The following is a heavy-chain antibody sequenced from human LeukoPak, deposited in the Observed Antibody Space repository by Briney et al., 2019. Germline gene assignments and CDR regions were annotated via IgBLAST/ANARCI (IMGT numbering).Heavy chain of an antibody. V-gene: IGHV3-30-3*01. CDR2: ISYDGSNK. J-gene: IGHJ4*02. D-gene: IGHD6-13*01. Sequence: GGSLRLSCAASGFTFSSYAMHWVRQAPGKGLEWVAVISYDGSNKYYADSVKGRFTISRDNSKNTLYLQMNSLRAEDTAVYYCARSYLRIAAAAPDYWGQGTLVTVSS. CDR3: ARSYLRIAAAAPDY. CDR1: GFTFSSYA.